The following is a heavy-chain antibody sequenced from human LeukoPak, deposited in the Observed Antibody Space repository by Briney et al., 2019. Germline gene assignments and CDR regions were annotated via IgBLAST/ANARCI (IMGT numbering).Heavy chain of an antibody. V-gene: IGHV4-59*01. CDR3: ARGSPGSSHFDY. J-gene: IGHJ4*02. Sequence: SETLSLTCTVSGGSISNYYWSWIRQPPGKGLEWIGYIYYSGSTNYNPSLKSRVAMSVDTSKNQFSLKLSSVTAADTAVYYCARGSPGSSHFDYWGQGTLVTVSS. D-gene: IGHD2-2*01. CDR1: GGSISNYY. CDR2: IYYSGST.